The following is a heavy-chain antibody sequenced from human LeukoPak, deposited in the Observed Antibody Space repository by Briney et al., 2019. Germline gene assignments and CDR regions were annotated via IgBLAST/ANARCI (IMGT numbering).Heavy chain of an antibody. D-gene: IGHD2-2*01. V-gene: IGHV1-18*01. Sequence: ASVKVSCKASGYTFTSYGISWVRQAPGQGLEWMGWISAYNGNTNYAQKLQGRVTMTTDTSTSTAYMELRSLRSDDTAVYYCARDGPVRYCSSTSCFVHLEGAFDIWGQGTMVTVSS. CDR3: ARDGPVRYCSSTSCFVHLEGAFDI. J-gene: IGHJ3*02. CDR1: GYTFTSYG. CDR2: ISAYNGNT.